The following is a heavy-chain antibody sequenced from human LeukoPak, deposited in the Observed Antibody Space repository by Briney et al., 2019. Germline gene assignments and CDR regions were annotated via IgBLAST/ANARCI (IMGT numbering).Heavy chain of an antibody. CDR2: ISWNSGSI. J-gene: IGHJ3*02. D-gene: IGHD2-15*01. CDR3: AKGKQGYAFDI. Sequence: GGSLRLSCAASGFTFDDYTMHWVRQAPGKGLEWVSGISWNSGSIGYADSVKGRFTISRDNAKNSLYLQMNSLRAEDMALYYCAKGKQGYAFDIWGQGTMVTVSS. CDR1: GFTFDDYT. V-gene: IGHV3-9*03.